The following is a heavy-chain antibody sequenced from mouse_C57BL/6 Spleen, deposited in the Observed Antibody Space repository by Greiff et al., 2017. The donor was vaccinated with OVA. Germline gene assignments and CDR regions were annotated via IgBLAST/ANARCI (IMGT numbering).Heavy chain of an antibody. CDR2: INPNNGGT. CDR1: GYTFTDYN. CDR3: ERGGYWEGDG. D-gene: IGHD3-1*01. Sequence: EVQLQQSGPELVKPGASVTMSCKASGYTFTDYNMHWVKQSHGKSLEWIGYINPNNGGTSYNQKFKGKATLTVNKSSSTAYMELRSLTSEDSAVYYCERGGYWEGDGWGTGTTVTVSS. V-gene: IGHV1-22*01. J-gene: IGHJ1*03.